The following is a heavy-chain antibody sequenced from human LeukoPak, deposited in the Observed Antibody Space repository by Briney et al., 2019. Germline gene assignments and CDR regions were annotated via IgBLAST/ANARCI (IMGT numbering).Heavy chain of an antibody. CDR2: ISGSGGGT. J-gene: IGHJ4*02. CDR3: AKVGGEQQLVGGDFDY. V-gene: IGHV3-23*01. CDR1: GFTFSSYA. Sequence: GGSLRLSCAACGFTFSSYAMSGVRQAPGEGLEWGSAISGSGGGTYYADSVKGRFTISRDNSKNTLYLQMNSLRAEDTAVYYCAKVGGEQQLVGGDFDYWGQGTLVTVSS. D-gene: IGHD6-13*01.